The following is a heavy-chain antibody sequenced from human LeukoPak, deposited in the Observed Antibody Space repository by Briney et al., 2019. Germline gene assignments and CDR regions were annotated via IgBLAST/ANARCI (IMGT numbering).Heavy chain of an antibody. Sequence: PGGSLRLSCAASGFTFSASAVHWVRRASGKGLEWVGRIRSKADTYTTSYAASVKGRFTISRDDSKNTAFLQLNSLKTEDTAVYYCTREYSSGWPFDFWGQGTLVTVFS. J-gene: IGHJ4*01. CDR1: GFTFSASA. D-gene: IGHD6-19*01. CDR2: IRSKADTYTT. V-gene: IGHV3-73*01. CDR3: TREYSSGWPFDF.